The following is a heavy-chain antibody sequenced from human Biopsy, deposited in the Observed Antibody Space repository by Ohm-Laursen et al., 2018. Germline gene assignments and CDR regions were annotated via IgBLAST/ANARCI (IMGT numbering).Heavy chain of an antibody. CDR3: ARMEQPHDY. CDR2: INPNSGDT. CDR1: GYPFSNYY. Sequence: SVKVSCKASGYPFSNYYLFWVRQATGQGLEWMGRINPNSGDTVFARNFQGRVTMTRDTAISTVYMDLRNLRPDDTAVYFCARMEQPHDYWGQGTLVTVSS. D-gene: IGHD6-13*01. J-gene: IGHJ4*02. V-gene: IGHV1-2*06.